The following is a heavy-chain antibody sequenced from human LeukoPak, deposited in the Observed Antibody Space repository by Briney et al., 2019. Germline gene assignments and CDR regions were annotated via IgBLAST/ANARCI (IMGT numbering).Heavy chain of an antibody. CDR2: IYYSGST. CDR1: GGSISSGGYY. D-gene: IGHD2-2*01. J-gene: IGHJ3*02. CDR3: ARAVPAAPLYPHDAFDI. Sequence: SETLSLTCTVSGGSISSGGYYWSWIRQHPGKGLEWIGYIYYSGSTYYNPSLKSRVTISVDTSKNQFSLKLSSVTAADTAVYYCARAVPAAPLYPHDAFDIWGQGTMVTVSS. V-gene: IGHV4-31*03.